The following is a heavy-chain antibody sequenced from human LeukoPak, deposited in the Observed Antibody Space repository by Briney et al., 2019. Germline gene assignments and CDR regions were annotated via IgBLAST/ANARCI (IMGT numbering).Heavy chain of an antibody. D-gene: IGHD3-10*01. Sequence: PGGSLRLSCEASGFDIRDYYMSWVRQAPGKGLEWVGDIRHDGSNVYNVDLVRDRFTISRDIGKNSLFLQMNSLKDEDTAVYYCARDGSGTDFSLDHWGQGTLVSVSS. J-gene: IGHJ4*02. CDR3: ARDGSGTDFSLDH. V-gene: IGHV3-7*04. CDR1: GFDIRDYY. CDR2: IRHDGSNV.